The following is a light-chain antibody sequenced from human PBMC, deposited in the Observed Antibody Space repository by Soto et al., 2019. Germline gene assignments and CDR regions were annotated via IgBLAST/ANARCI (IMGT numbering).Light chain of an antibody. CDR3: FSFTTDWTHV. CDR1: SSDIGAYNY. Sequence: QSVGAQPASVSGSPGQSITISCTGSSSDIGAYNYVSWFQQYPGKAPKLIISEVSNRPSGVSNRFSGSKSGTAASLTISGLQTEDEADYFCFSFTTDWTHVFGTGTKV. V-gene: IGLV2-14*01. J-gene: IGLJ1*01. CDR2: EVS.